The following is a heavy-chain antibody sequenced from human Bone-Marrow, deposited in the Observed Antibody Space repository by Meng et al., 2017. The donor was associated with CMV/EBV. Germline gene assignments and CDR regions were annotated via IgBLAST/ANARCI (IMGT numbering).Heavy chain of an antibody. Sequence: GESLKISCAASGFTFDDYAMNWVRQAPGKGLEWVSYISSSSSTIYYADSVKGRFTISRDNAKNSLHLQMSSLRVEDTAVYYCASKESYFYDSNYYGMDVWGQGTTVTVSS. CDR3: ASKESYFYDSNYYGMDV. CDR2: ISSSSSTI. D-gene: IGHD3-22*01. J-gene: IGHJ6*02. V-gene: IGHV3-48*04. CDR1: GFTFDDYA.